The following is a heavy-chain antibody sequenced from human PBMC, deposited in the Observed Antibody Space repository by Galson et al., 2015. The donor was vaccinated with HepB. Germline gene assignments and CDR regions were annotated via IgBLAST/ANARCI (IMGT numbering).Heavy chain of an antibody. V-gene: IGHV3-30*04. J-gene: IGHJ4*02. CDR1: GFTFSSYA. CDR2: ISYDGSNK. Sequence: SLRLSCAASGFTFSSYAMHWVRQAPGKGLEWVAVISYDGSNKYYADSVKGRFTISRDNSKNTLYLQMNSLRAEDTAVYYCARDGPQLVGVLDYWGQGTLVTVSS. D-gene: IGHD6-13*01. CDR3: ARDGPQLVGVLDY.